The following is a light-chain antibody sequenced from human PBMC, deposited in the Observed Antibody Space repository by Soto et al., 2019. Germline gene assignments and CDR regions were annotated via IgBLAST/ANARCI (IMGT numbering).Light chain of an antibody. CDR2: WAS. J-gene: IGKJ4*01. Sequence: DIVMTQSPDPLAVSLGERATINCKSSQSLLYSSNNRNYLAWFQQKPGQPPNLLIYWASTRESGVPDRFSGSGSGTDFTLTISSLQAEDVAAYYCQQYYSTPPTFGGGTKVDIK. V-gene: IGKV4-1*01. CDR1: QSLLYSSNNRNY. CDR3: QQYYSTPPT.